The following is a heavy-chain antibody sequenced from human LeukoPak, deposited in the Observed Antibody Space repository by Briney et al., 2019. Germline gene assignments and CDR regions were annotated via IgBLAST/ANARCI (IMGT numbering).Heavy chain of an antibody. CDR1: GGSISSGGYY. V-gene: IGHV4-31*03. CDR3: ARGGYYDRSGYLGMGF. J-gene: IGHJ4*02. CDR2: IYYSGST. Sequence: SETLSLTCTVSGGSISSGGYYWSWIRQHPGKGLEWIGYIYYSGSTYYNPSLKSRVTISVDTSKNQFSLKLSSVTAADTAVYYCARGGYYDRSGYLGMGFWGQGTLVTVSS. D-gene: IGHD3-22*01.